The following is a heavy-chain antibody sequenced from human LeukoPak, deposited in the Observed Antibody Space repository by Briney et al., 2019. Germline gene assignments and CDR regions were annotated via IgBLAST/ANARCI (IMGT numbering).Heavy chain of an antibody. Sequence: ASVKVSCKASGYTFTSYYMHWVRQAPGQGLEWMGIINPSGGSTSYAQKFQGRVTMTRDMSTSTVYMELSSLRSEGTAVYYCARDLTAAGSYWYFDLWGRGTLVTVSS. J-gene: IGHJ2*01. CDR3: ARDLTAAGSYWYFDL. D-gene: IGHD2-2*01. V-gene: IGHV1-46*01. CDR2: INPSGGST. CDR1: GYTFTSYY.